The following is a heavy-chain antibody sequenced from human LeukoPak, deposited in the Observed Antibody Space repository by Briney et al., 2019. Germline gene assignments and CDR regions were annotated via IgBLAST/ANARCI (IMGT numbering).Heavy chain of an antibody. CDR3: AKATGDLSGSLDY. J-gene: IGHJ4*02. CDR1: GFTFSSSA. Sequence: GGSLRLSCAASGFTFSSSAMSWVRQAPGKGLEWVAAISDTGRLSYCADSVNGRFTISRDNSKNTLSLQMNSLRAADTAVYYCAKATGDLSGSLDYWGQGTLVTVSS. V-gene: IGHV3-23*01. D-gene: IGHD7-27*01. CDR2: ISDTGRLS.